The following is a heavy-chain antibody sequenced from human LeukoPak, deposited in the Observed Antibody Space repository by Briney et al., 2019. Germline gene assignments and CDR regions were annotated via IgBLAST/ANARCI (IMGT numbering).Heavy chain of an antibody. J-gene: IGHJ4*02. Sequence: SETLSLTCTVSGGSVSSTTYYWSWIRQPPGKGLEWIASINYSGSTYYNPSLKSRVTISVDTSENQFSLKLSSVTAADTAVYYCARYVVYGSGKYYFDYWGQGALVTVSS. D-gene: IGHD3-10*01. V-gene: IGHV4-39*01. CDR3: ARYVVYGSGKYYFDY. CDR1: GGSVSSTTYY. CDR2: INYSGST.